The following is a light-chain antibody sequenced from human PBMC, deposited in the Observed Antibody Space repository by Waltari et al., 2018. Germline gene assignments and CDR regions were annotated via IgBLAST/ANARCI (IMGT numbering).Light chain of an antibody. V-gene: IGLV1-44*01. Sequence: QSVLTQPPSASGTPGQSVTMSCSGSSSNIGQNSVNWYQQVPGTAPKLLIYSDHQRPSGVPARFFGSKSDTSASLAISGLQSDDEADYYCATWDDSLKGWVFGGGTKLTVL. CDR3: ATWDDSLKGWV. CDR1: SSNIGQNS. CDR2: SDH. J-gene: IGLJ3*02.